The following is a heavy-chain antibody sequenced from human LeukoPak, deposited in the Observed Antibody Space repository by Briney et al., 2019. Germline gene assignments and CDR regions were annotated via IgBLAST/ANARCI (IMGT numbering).Heavy chain of an antibody. V-gene: IGHV1-18*01. CDR1: GYTFTSYG. CDR3: ARGFCSSTSWGCWFDP. J-gene: IGHJ5*02. CDR2: ISAHNGNA. Sequence: ASVKVFCKTSGYTFTSYGINWVRQAPEQGLEWMGRISAHNGNANYAQKFQGRVTMTTDTLATTAYMELRSLRSDDTAVYYCARGFCSSTSWGCWFDPWGQGTLVTVSS. D-gene: IGHD2-2*01.